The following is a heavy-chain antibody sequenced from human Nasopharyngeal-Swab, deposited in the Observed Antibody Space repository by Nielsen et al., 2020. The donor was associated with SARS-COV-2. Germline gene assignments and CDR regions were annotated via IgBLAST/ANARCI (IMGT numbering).Heavy chain of an antibody. CDR2: MNPNSGNT. V-gene: IGHV1-18*01. Sequence: WVRQAPGQGLEWMGWMNPNSGNTGYAQKLQGRVTMTTDTSTSTAYMELRSLRSDDTAVYYCAREAALGIAAAEDYYYYGMDVWGQGTTVTVSS. J-gene: IGHJ6*02. CDR3: AREAALGIAAAEDYYYYGMDV. D-gene: IGHD6-13*01.